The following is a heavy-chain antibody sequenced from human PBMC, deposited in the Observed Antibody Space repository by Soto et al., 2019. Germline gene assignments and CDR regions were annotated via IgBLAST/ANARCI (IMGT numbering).Heavy chain of an antibody. D-gene: IGHD3-22*01. CDR1: EFTFSNYA. V-gene: IGHV3-23*01. CDR3: AKNPGYYYDSTGYHFDY. Sequence: VGSLRLSCAASEFTFSNYAMSWVRQAPGKGLEWVSAISYGGGTTYYADSVKGRFTISRDNPKNTLYLQMNSLRAEDTAVYYCAKNPGYYYDSTGYHFDYWGQGTLVTVSS. CDR2: ISYGGGTT. J-gene: IGHJ4*02.